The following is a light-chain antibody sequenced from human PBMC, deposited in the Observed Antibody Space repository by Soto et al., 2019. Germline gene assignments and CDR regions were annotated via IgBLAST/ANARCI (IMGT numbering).Light chain of an antibody. CDR2: GAS. J-gene: IGKJ4*01. V-gene: IGKV3-15*01. CDR1: QGVSRK. CDR3: QQYYTWPIT. Sequence: IVMTQSPATRSLAPGERVTFSCRASQGVSRKLAWYQHKPGQAPRLLISGASTGATGIPARFSGSGSGTEGTITISSLKHEDGTVYYCQQYYTWPITFGGGTKVDIK.